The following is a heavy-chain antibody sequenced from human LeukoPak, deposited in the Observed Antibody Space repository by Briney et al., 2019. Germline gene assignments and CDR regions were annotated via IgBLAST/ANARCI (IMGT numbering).Heavy chain of an antibody. CDR2: INWSGGST. Sequence: GGSLRLSCAASGFNFDEYGLSWVRQVPGKGLEWVSGINWSGGSTGYADSVKGRFTISRDNAKKSLYLQMNSLKTEDSALYYCARDSDSYYFDPPLPFHIWGQGTMVTVSS. CDR3: ARDSDSYYFDPPLPFHI. J-gene: IGHJ3*02. D-gene: IGHD2-21*02. V-gene: IGHV3-20*04. CDR1: GFNFDEYG.